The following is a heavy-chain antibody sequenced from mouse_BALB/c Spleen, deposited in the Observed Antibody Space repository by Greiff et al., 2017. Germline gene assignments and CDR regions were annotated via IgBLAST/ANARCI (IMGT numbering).Heavy chain of an antibody. CDR3: NALYGSCYVD. CDR2: IDPENGDT. CDR1: GFNIKDYY. V-gene: IGHV14-4*02. J-gene: IGHJ2*01. Sequence: EVQLQESGAELVRSGASVKLSCTASGFNIKDYYMHWVKQRPEQGLEWIGWIDPENGDTEYAPKFQGKATMTADTSSNTAYLQLSSLTSEDTAVYYCNALYGSCYVDWGQGTTLTVSS. D-gene: IGHD1-1*01.